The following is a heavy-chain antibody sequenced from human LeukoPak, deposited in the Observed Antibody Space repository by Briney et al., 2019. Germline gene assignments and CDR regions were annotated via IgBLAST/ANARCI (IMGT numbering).Heavy chain of an antibody. CDR3: ALYTAARPY. J-gene: IGHJ4*02. CDR2: INSDGSST. D-gene: IGHD6-6*01. Sequence: GGSLRLSCVDSGVTFSNYWMNWVRQAPGKGLVWVSRINSDGSSTSYADSVKGRFTISRDNAKNTLYLQMNSLRAEDTAVYYCALYTAARPYWGQGTLVTVSS. V-gene: IGHV3-74*01. CDR1: GVTFSNYW.